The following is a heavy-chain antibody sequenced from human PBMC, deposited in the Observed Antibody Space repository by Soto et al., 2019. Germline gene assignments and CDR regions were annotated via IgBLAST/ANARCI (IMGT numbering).Heavy chain of an antibody. J-gene: IGHJ4*02. V-gene: IGHV3-74*01. Sequence: PGGSMRLSCAASGFIFNTYWMHWVRQAPGKGPVWVSRINSDGSSTSYVDSVKGRFIISRDNDKNTLYLQMNALEPEDTATYFCTRDGGGYFDYWGQGTLVTVSS. CDR2: INSDGSST. D-gene: IGHD2-15*01. CDR3: TRDGGGYFDY. CDR1: GFIFNTYW.